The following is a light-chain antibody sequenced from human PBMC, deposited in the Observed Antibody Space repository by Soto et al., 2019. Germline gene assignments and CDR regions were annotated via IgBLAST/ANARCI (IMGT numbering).Light chain of an antibody. Sequence: DIQMTLSPSTLSASVGDRVTITCRASQSISSWLAWYQQKPGKAPKLLIYDASSLESGVPSRFSGSGSGTEFTLTISSLQPDDFATYYCQQYNSYSWTFGQGTKV. J-gene: IGKJ1*01. CDR1: QSISSW. V-gene: IGKV1-5*01. CDR3: QQYNSYSWT. CDR2: DAS.